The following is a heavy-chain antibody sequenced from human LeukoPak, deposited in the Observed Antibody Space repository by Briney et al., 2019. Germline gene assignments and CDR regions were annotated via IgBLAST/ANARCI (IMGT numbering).Heavy chain of an antibody. CDR3: ARGMYYYDTSGSSDWYFDL. J-gene: IGHJ2*01. CDR1: GYTFTRYY. V-gene: IGHV1-46*01. Sequence: ASVKVSCKASGYTFTRYYMHWVRQAPGQGLEWMGIINPSGGSTSYAQKFQGRVTMTRDTSTSTVYMELSSLRSEDTAVYYCARGMYYYDTSGSSDWYFDLWGRGTLVTVSS. D-gene: IGHD3-22*01. CDR2: INPSGGST.